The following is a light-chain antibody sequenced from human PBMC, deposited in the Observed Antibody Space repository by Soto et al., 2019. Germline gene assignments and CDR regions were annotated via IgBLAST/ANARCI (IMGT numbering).Light chain of an antibody. V-gene: IGKV1-39*01. CDR2: ASS. J-gene: IGKJ1*01. CDR3: QKGYSSPLN. Sequence: DIQMTPSPCSLSASVLDRGTITCRSSQNIMNSVNLYQQKPGKAPKFLIFASSSLQTGFPSRFSGSTSGTDFTLTISSLQPEDFATYYCQKGYSSPLNFGQGTKVDIK. CDR1: QNIMNS.